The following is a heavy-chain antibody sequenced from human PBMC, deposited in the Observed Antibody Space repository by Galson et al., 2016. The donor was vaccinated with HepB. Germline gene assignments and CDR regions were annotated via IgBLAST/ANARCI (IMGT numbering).Heavy chain of an antibody. CDR2: TYYRSRWFS. J-gene: IGHJ4*02. CDR3: ARGRNSAFDY. V-gene: IGHV6-1*01. D-gene: IGHD1-7*01. CDR1: GDSVSADMVA. Sequence: CAISGDSVSADMVAWNWIRQSPSRGLEWLGRTYYRSRWFSDYAESVQGRITINPDTSNNHFSLQLISVTPDDTAIYFCARGRNSAFDYWGQGILVTVSS.